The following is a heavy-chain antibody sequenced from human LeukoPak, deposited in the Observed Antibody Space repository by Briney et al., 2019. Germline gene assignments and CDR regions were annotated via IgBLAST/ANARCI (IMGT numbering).Heavy chain of an antibody. V-gene: IGHV3-11*06. D-gene: IGHD4-17*01. CDR1: GGSFMGYY. Sequence: LTCAVYGGSFMGYYWSWIRQAPGKGLEWVSSISSSSSYIYYADSVKGRFTISRDNSKNTLYLQMNSLRPEDTAVYYCAARRLTVTTEIDYWGQGTLVTVSS. CDR2: ISSSSSYI. J-gene: IGHJ4*02. CDR3: AARRLTVTTEIDY.